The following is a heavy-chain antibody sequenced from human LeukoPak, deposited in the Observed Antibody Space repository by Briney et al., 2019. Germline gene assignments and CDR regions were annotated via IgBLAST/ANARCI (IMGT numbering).Heavy chain of an antibody. J-gene: IGHJ4*02. V-gene: IGHV4-4*09. CDR1: GGSISSYY. Sequence: SETLSLTCTVSGGSISSYYWSWIRQPPGKGLEWIGYIYTSGSTNYNPSLKSRVTISVDTSKNQFSLKLSSVTAADTAVYYCARLVAEEDIVATIAQGGIYYFDYWGQGTLVTVSS. CDR3: ARLVAEEDIVATIAQGGIYYFDY. CDR2: IYTSGST. D-gene: IGHD5-12*01.